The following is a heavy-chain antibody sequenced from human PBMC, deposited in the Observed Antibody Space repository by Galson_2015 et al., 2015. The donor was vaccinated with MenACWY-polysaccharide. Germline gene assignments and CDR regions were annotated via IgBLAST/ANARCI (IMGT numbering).Heavy chain of an antibody. Sequence: SVKVSCKASGYTFTSYGISWVRQAPGQGLEWVGWISTYNGNTDFAQNFQDRVTLTTDTSSATAYMELRSLKSDDTAVYYCARIGWRGFYQGDYWGQRPLVPVSS. V-gene: IGHV1-18*01. CDR3: ARIGWRGFYQGDY. D-gene: IGHD2-2*01. J-gene: IGHJ4*02. CDR1: GYTFTSYG. CDR2: ISTYNGNT.